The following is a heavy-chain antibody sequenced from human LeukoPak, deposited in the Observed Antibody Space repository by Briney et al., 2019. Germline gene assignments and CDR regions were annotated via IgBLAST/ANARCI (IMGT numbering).Heavy chain of an antibody. CDR2: MKHDGSEK. V-gene: IGHV3-7*01. CDR1: GFIFTNYF. D-gene: IGHD3-3*01. J-gene: IGHJ4*02. CDR3: ATDRGWRTSGYYLYYFEY. Sequence: GGSLRLSCAASGFIFTNYFMSWVRQAPGKGLEWVASMKHDGSEKYYVDSVRGRFTISRDNTMNSLYLQMSSLRAEDTAVYYCATDRGWRTSGYYLYYFEYWGQGTLVTYSS.